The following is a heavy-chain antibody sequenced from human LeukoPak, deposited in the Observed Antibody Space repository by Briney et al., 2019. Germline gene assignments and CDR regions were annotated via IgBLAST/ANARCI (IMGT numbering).Heavy chain of an antibody. J-gene: IGHJ4*02. D-gene: IGHD5-18*01. CDR1: GFTFSSYA. CDR2: ISYDGSNK. Sequence: PGGSLRLSCAASGFTFSSYAMHWVRQAPGKGLEWVAVISYDGSNKYYADSVKGRFTISRDNSKNTLYLQMNSLRAEDTAVYYCARDMDTAMGLFDYWGQGTLDTVSS. V-gene: IGHV3-30-3*01. CDR3: ARDMDTAMGLFDY.